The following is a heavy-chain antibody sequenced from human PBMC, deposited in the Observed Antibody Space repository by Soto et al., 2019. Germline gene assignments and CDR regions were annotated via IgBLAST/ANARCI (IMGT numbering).Heavy chain of an antibody. Sequence: SETLSLTCTVSGGSISSYYWSWIRQPPGKGLEWIGYIYYSGSTNYNPSLKSRVTISVDTSKNQFSLKLSSVTAADTVVYYCARGYCSGGSCYSGYYYYGMDVWGQGTTVTVSS. V-gene: IGHV4-59*01. CDR2: IYYSGST. D-gene: IGHD2-15*01. CDR3: ARGYCSGGSCYSGYYYYGMDV. J-gene: IGHJ6*02. CDR1: GGSISSYY.